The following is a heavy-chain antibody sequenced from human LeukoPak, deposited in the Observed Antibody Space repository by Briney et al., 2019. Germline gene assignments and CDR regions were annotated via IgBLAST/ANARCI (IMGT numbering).Heavy chain of an antibody. CDR3: AKYLTYYYDSSGYYNDY. D-gene: IGHD3-22*01. V-gene: IGHV3-23*01. CDR2: ISGSGGRT. CDR1: GFTFSSYV. Sequence: QPGGSLRLSCAVSGFTFSSYVMTWVRQVPGKGLEWVSGISGSGGRTYYADSVKGRFTIPRDNSKNTVYLQVNSLRAEDTAVYYCAKYLTYYYDSSGYYNDYWGQGTLVTVSS. J-gene: IGHJ4*02.